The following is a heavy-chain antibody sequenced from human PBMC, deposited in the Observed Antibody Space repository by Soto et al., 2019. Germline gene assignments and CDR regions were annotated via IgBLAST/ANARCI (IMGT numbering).Heavy chain of an antibody. D-gene: IGHD3-16*02. Sequence: GGSLRLSCAASGFTFSNAWMSWVRQAPGKGLEWVGRIKSKTDGGTTDYAAPVKGRFTISRDDSKNTLYLQMNSLKTEDTAVYYCTTARLVDPDYIWGSYRYPWAFDIWGQGTMVTVSS. CDR2: IKSKTDGGTT. J-gene: IGHJ3*02. V-gene: IGHV3-15*01. CDR1: GFTFSNAW. CDR3: TTARLVDPDYIWGSYRYPWAFDI.